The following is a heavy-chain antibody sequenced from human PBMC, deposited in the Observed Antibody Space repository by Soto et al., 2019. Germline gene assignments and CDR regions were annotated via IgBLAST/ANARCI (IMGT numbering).Heavy chain of an antibody. CDR1: GYTFTGYY. D-gene: IGHD1-26*01. CDR2: INPNSGGT. V-gene: IGHV1-2*02. Sequence: QVQLVQSGAEVKKPGASVKVSCKASGYTFTGYYMHWVRQAPGQGLEWMGWINPNSGGTTYAQKFQGRVTMTRDTSISTAYMELSRLRSDDTAVYYCARDLGRGSYSFFDYWGQGTLVTVSS. J-gene: IGHJ4*02. CDR3: ARDLGRGSYSFFDY.